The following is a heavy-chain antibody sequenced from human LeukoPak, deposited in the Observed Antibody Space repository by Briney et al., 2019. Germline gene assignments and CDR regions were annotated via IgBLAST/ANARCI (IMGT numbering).Heavy chain of an antibody. J-gene: IGHJ4*02. V-gene: IGHV4-39*07. CDR3: ASTLIMSSSTSCYGY. Sequence: SETLSLTCTVSGGSISSSSYYWGWIRQPPGKGLEWIGEINHSGSTNYNPSLKSRVTISVDTSKNQFSLKLSSVTAADTAVYYCASTLIMSSSTSCYGYWGQGTLVTVSS. D-gene: IGHD2-2*01. CDR2: INHSGST. CDR1: GGSISSSSYY.